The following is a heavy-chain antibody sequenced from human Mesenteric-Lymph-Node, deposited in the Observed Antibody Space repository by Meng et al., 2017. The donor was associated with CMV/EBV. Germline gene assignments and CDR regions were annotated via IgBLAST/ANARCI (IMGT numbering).Heavy chain of an antibody. Sequence: SCKGSGYSFTSYWINWVRQMPGKGLEWMGRIDPSDSYTNYSPSFQGHVTISADKSISTAYLQWSSLKASDTAMYYCARGSSSWTDFDYWAREPWSPSPQ. CDR1: GYSFTSYW. CDR3: ARGSSSWTDFDY. V-gene: IGHV5-10-1*01. D-gene: IGHD6-13*01. J-gene: IGHJ4*02. CDR2: IDPSDSYT.